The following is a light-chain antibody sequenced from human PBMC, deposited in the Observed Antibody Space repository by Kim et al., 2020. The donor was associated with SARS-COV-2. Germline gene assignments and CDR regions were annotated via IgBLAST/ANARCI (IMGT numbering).Light chain of an antibody. CDR1: QSIGNH. V-gene: IGKV1-39*01. CDR2: AAS. J-gene: IGKJ5*01. CDR3: QQSFSIPIT. Sequence: DIQMTQSPSSLSASVGDRVTITCRASQSIGNHLNWYQQKPGRAPRLRVYAASTLHGGVPSRFSGSGSGTDFTLTVSSLQPDDFATYYCQQSFSIPITFGQGTRLEIK.